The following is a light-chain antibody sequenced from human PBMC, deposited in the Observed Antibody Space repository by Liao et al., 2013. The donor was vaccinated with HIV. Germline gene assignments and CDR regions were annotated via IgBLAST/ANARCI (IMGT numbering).Light chain of an antibody. Sequence: SYVLTQPPSVSVAPGQTATIACGGHSIGSKSVHWYQQKPGQAPVLIIYYDTNRPSGIPERFSGSNSGNTATLTISGTQAMDEADYYCQAWDSSTSNYVFGTGTKVTVL. V-gene: IGLV3-21*01. CDR3: QAWDSSTSNYV. J-gene: IGLJ1*01. CDR2: YDT. CDR1: SIGSKS.